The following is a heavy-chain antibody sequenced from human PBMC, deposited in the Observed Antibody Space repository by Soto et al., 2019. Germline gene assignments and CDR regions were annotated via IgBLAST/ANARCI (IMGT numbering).Heavy chain of an antibody. V-gene: IGHV3-72*01. CDR3: ASNYRPSSGYDY. CDR1: GFTLSDHY. CDR2: SRDKPQGYST. Sequence: GGSLRLSCAGSGFTLSDHYIDWVRQAPGKGLEWVGRSRDKPQGYSTAYAASVKGRFTTSRDESKNSLYLQMNSLRAEDTAVYYCASNYRPSSGYDYWGQGTLVTVSS. J-gene: IGHJ4*02. D-gene: IGHD3-22*01.